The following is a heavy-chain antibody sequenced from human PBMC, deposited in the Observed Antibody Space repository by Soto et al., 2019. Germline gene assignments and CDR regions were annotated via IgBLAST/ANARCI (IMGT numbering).Heavy chain of an antibody. CDR3: AKGPTVVSGMDV. J-gene: IGHJ6*01. CDR2: ISWNSGTI. D-gene: IGHD4-17*01. CDR1: GFTFDDYA. Sequence: EVQLVESGGGLVQPGRSLRLSCAASGFTFDDYAMHWVRQAPGKGLEWVSGISWNSGTIDYADSVKGRVTISRDNAKNSLYLEMDSLRAEDTALYVCAKGPTVVSGMDVWAQGTTVTVSS. V-gene: IGHV3-9*01.